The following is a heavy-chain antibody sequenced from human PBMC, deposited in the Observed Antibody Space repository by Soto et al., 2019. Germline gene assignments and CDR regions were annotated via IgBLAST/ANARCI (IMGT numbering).Heavy chain of an antibody. CDR1: GHTFSSYY. Sequence: VQLVQXGXXXXXXXASVKVSCKASGHTFSSYYIHWVRQAPGQXLEWMGVIKPSGGGTSDAPKVQGRVTMTRDTSTSTVFMELSSLIYEDTAVFYAARGLPCCSTSCFGGELAYWGQGTLVTVSS. D-gene: IGHD2-2*01. CDR3: ARGLPCCSTSCFGGELAY. V-gene: IGHV1-46*01. J-gene: IGHJ4*02. CDR2: IKPSGGGT.